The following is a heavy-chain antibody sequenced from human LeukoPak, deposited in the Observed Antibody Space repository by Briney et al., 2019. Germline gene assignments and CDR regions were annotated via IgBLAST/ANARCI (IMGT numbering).Heavy chain of an antibody. Sequence: SETLSLTCTDSGGSISSSSYYWGWIRQPPGKGLEWIGSIYYSGSTYYNPSLKSRVTISVDTSKNQFSLKLSSVTAADTAVYYCASQDGGNSEVWGQGTLVTVSS. D-gene: IGHD4-23*01. CDR1: GGSISSSSYY. V-gene: IGHV4-39*01. CDR2: IYYSGST. J-gene: IGHJ4*02. CDR3: ASQDGGNSEV.